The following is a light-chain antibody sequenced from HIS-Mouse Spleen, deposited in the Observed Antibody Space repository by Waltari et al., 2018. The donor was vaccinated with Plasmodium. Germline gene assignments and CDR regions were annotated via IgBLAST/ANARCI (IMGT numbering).Light chain of an antibody. J-gene: IGKJ3*01. Sequence: IVTTQSPAPLSVYPGARATLSCRASQRCSSNLAWYQQKPGQAPRLLIYGASTRATGIPARVSGSGSGTEFTLTISSLQSEDFAVYYCQQYNNWSFTFGPGTKVDIK. V-gene: IGKV3-15*01. CDR1: QRCSSN. CDR2: GAS. CDR3: QQYNNWSFT.